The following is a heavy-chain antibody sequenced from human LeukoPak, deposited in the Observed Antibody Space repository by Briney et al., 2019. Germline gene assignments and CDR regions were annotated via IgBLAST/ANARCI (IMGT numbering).Heavy chain of an antibody. CDR3: ARHLRVYAFDY. CDR1: GFTVNGKY. Sequence: GGSLRLSCAASGFTVNGKYMSWVRQAPGKGLEWVSVIYSPGSTYYADYVKGRFTVSRDTSSNTVYLQMNSLTAEDTAVYYCARHLRVYAFDYWGQGTLVTVSS. J-gene: IGHJ4*02. CDR2: IYSPGST. V-gene: IGHV3-66*02. D-gene: IGHD2-8*01.